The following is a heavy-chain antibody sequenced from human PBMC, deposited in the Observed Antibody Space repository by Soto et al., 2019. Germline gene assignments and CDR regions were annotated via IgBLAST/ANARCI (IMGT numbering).Heavy chain of an antibody. D-gene: IGHD5-12*01. V-gene: IGHV4-34*01. Sequence: SEPLSLTFPVHDSPFSANYWTWVRQPPGKGLEWIGVTEHGGSTPYNPSPQSRASISLDLVRKQFSLKLSSVTAADTAVYYCARHEDSGYGHYYYYYMEVWGKGTTVTVSS. CDR2: TEHGGST. J-gene: IGHJ6*03. CDR3: ARHEDSGYGHYYYYYMEV. CDR1: DSPFSANY.